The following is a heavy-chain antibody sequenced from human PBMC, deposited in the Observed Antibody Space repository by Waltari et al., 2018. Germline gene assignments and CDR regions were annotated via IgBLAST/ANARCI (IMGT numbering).Heavy chain of an antibody. J-gene: IGHJ3*02. D-gene: IGHD2-2*01. CDR3: ARDRGYCSSTSCYGAFDI. CDR2: IIPSFGTA. CDR1: GGTFSSYA. Sequence: QVQLVQSGAEVKKPGSSVKVSCKASGGTFSSYAISWVRQAPGQGLEWRGGIIPSFGTANNEKKFQGRVTITADESTSTAYMELSRLRSEDTAVYYCARDRGYCSSTSCYGAFDIWGQGTMVTVSS. V-gene: IGHV1-69*01.